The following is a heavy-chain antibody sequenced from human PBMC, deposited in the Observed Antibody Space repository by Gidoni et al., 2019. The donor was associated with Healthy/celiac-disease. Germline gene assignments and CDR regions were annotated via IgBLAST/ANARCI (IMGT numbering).Heavy chain of an antibody. D-gene: IGHD3-10*01. J-gene: IGHJ6*02. CDR1: GFTVSSNY. CDR2: IYRGGST. CDR3: ARDRSYGSGKNYYYYGMDV. Sequence: EVQLVESGGGLIQPGGSLRLACAASGFTVSSNYMSWVRQAPGKGLEWVSVIYRGGSTYYADSVKGRFTISRDNSKNTLYLQMNSLRAEDTAVYYCARDRSYGSGKNYYYYGMDVWGQGTTVTVSS. V-gene: IGHV3-53*01.